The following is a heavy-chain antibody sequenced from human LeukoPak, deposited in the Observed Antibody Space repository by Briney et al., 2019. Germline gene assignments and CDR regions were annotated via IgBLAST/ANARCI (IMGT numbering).Heavy chain of an antibody. CDR3: ARHEQGYCTSSSCRGSDY. CDR2: IYHSGST. D-gene: IGHD2-2*01. Sequence: PSETLSLTCVVSDYSISGGYYWGWIRQPPGKGLEWIGSIYHSGSTYYNPSLKSRVTISIDTSKNLFSLKLSSVTAADTAVYYCARHEQGYCTSSSCRGSDYWGQGTLVTVSS. V-gene: IGHV4-38-2*01. J-gene: IGHJ4*02. CDR1: DYSISGGYY.